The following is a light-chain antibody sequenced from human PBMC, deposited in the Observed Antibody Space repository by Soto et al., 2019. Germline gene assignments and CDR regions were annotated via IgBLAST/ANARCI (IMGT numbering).Light chain of an antibody. V-gene: IGKV1-6*01. CDR1: QVIRAD. Sequence: AIQMTQSPSSLSASVGDRVTITCRASQVIRADLAGYQQKPGKAPKLLIYRASTLQSGVPSRFSGRGSGTDFTLTISSLQPEDFATYYCLQDYNYPRTFGQGTKV. CDR2: RAS. J-gene: IGKJ1*01. CDR3: LQDYNYPRT.